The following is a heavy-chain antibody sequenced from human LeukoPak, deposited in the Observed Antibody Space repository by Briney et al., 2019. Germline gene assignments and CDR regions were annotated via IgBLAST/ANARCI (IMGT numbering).Heavy chain of an antibody. CDR3: ARDPPLAARKEAYWYFDL. J-gene: IGHJ2*01. CDR2: INPSGGST. D-gene: IGHD6-6*01. CDR1: GYTFTSYY. Sequence: GASVKVSCKASGYTFTSYYMHWVRQAPGQGLEWMGIINPSGGSTSHAQKFQGRVTMTRDTSTSTVYMELSSLRSEDTAVYYCARDPPLAARKEAYWYFDLWGRGTLVTVSS. V-gene: IGHV1-46*01.